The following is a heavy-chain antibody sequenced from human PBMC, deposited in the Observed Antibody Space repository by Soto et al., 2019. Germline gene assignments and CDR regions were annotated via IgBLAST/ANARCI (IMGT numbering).Heavy chain of an antibody. V-gene: IGHV4-30-4*01. D-gene: IGHD3-10*01. Sequence: QVQLQESGPGLVRPSQTLSLTCTVSGASIISLDYYWTWIRQRPGKGLEWIGHIHHTGATYYTPSLESRGVMSVDTSNNQFSLKLSSVTAADTAVFYCARGAVVKLARGVMGGNWFDPWGQGTPVTDSS. CDR1: GASIISLDYY. J-gene: IGHJ5*02. CDR3: ARGAVVKLARGVMGGNWFDP. CDR2: IHHTGAT.